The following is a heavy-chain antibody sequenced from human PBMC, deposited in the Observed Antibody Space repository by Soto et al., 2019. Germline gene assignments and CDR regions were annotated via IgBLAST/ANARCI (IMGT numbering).Heavy chain of an antibody. J-gene: IGHJ6*02. Sequence: SETVSLTCTVSDGSITSSNSYWGWIRQPPGKGLEWIGYIYYSGSTNYNPSLKSRVTISVDTSKNQFSLKLSSVTAADTAVYYCARDHNWNGMDVWGQGTTVTVSS. CDR2: IYYSGST. D-gene: IGHD1-20*01. V-gene: IGHV4-61*01. CDR3: ARDHNWNGMDV. CDR1: DGSITSSNSY.